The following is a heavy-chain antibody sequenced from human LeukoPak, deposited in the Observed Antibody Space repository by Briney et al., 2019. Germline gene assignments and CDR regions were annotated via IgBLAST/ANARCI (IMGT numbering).Heavy chain of an antibody. CDR1: GFTVSSNY. CDR3: ARALGASRFDC. J-gene: IGHJ4*02. Sequence: PGGSLRLSCAASGFTVSSNYMSWVRQAPGKGLEWVSVIYSGGSTYYADSVKGRFTISRDNSKNTLYLQMNSLRAEDTAVYYCARALGASRFDCWGQGTLVTVSS. V-gene: IGHV3-53*01. CDR2: IYSGGST. D-gene: IGHD3-16*01.